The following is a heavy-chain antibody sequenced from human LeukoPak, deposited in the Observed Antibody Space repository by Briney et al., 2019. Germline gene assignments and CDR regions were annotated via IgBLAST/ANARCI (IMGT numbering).Heavy chain of an antibody. Sequence: SETLSLTCTVSGGSISSYYWSWIRQPAGKGLEWIGRIYTSGSTNYNPSLKSRVPMSVDTSKNQFSLKLSSVTAADTAVYYCARGSSWYHGGPFDYWGQGTLVTVSS. CDR2: IYTSGST. D-gene: IGHD6-13*01. CDR3: ARGSSWYHGGPFDY. V-gene: IGHV4-4*07. J-gene: IGHJ4*02. CDR1: GGSISSYY.